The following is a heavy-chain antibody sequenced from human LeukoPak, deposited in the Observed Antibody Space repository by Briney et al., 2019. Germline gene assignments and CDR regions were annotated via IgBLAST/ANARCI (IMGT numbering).Heavy chain of an antibody. V-gene: IGHV3-9*01. J-gene: IGHJ4*02. CDR2: ISWNGGGV. CDR1: GFTFKDYG. Sequence: GGSLRLSCAATGFTFKDYGMHWVRQGPGKGLEWVSGISWNGGGVGYAASVKGRFTISRDNAKKSLFLQMNSLRPEDTALYYCAKGDCGSSSCTRLDNWGQGTLVTVSS. D-gene: IGHD2-2*01. CDR3: AKGDCGSSSCTRLDN.